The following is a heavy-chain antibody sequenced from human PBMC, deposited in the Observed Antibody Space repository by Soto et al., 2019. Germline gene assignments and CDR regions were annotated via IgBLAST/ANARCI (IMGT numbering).Heavy chain of an antibody. CDR1: GFTFSNYG. Sequence: PGGSLRLSCAAAGFTFSNYGRHWVRQAPGKGLEWVAVIWYDGSNQYYVDSVKGRFTISRDNSKNTLYLQMNSLRAEDTAVYYCARDPRTGYYYYYGMDVWGQGTTVTVSS. CDR3: ARDPRTGYYYYYGMDV. V-gene: IGHV3-33*08. CDR2: IWYDGSNQ. J-gene: IGHJ6*02.